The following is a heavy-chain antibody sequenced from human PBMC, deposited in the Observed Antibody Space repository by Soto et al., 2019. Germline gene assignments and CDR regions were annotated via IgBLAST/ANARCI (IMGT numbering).Heavy chain of an antibody. CDR1: GFAFTTHG. CDR2: SSALNGYT. V-gene: IGHV1-18*01. Sequence: GASVKVPCKASGFAFTTHGFTSVRQAPGQGLEWMGWSSALNGYTNYAQNFQGRLTITTDSSTSTAYMELRSLRSDDTAVYYCARDLSGSWGLYWGQGTLVTVSS. J-gene: IGHJ4*02. CDR3: ARDLSGSWGLY. D-gene: IGHD1-26*01.